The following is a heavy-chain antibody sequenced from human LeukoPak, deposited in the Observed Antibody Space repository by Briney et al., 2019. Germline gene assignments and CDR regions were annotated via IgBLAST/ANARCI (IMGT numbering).Heavy chain of an antibody. CDR2: SNSDGRST. J-gene: IGHJ4*02. CDR3: ARDPGIAVAGTLDY. D-gene: IGHD6-19*01. V-gene: IGHV3-74*01. CDR1: GFTFSSYW. Sequence: GGSLRLSCAASGFTFSSYWMHWVRQAPGKGLGWVSRSNSDGRSTSYADSVKGRFTISRDNAKNTLYLQMNSLRAEDTAVYYCARDPGIAVAGTLDYWGQGTLVTVSS.